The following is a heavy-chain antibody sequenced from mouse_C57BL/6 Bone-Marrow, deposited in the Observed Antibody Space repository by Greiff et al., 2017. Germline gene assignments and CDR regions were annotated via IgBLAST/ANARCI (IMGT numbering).Heavy chain of an antibody. J-gene: IGHJ4*01. CDR2: IFPAGGST. D-gene: IGHD2-4*01. CDR1: GYTFTDYY. CDR3: ERRSDYDVYDYSMDY. Sequence: QVQLKESGPELVKPGASVKISCKASGYTFTDYYINWVKQRPGQGLEWIGWIFPAGGSTYYNQKFKGKATLTVDNSSSTAYMLLSSLTSEDSAVYFCERRSDYDVYDYSMDYWGQGTSVTVSA. V-gene: IGHV1-75*01.